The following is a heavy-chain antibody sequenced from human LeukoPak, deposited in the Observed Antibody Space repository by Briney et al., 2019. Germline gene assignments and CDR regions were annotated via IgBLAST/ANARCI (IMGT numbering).Heavy chain of an antibody. D-gene: IGHD5-18*01. CDR3: AKVRDTAMAYYYYGMDV. CDR1: GITFSRYW. V-gene: IGHV3-74*01. Sequence: GGSLRLSCAASGITFSRYWMHWVRQAPGKGLVWVSHFISDGTTTSYADSVKGRFTISRDNSKNTLYLQMNSLRAEDTAVYYCAKVRDTAMAYYYYGMDVWGQGTTVTVSS. J-gene: IGHJ6*02. CDR2: FISDGTTT.